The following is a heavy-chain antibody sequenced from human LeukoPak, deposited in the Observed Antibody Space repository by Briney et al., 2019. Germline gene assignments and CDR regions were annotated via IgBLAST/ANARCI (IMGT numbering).Heavy chain of an antibody. CDR3: AREAADFWSGYPMIEGPYYFDY. CDR1: GGTFSSYA. CDR2: IIPIFGTA. Sequence: GSSVKVSCKASGGTFSSYAISWVRQAPGQGLEWMGGIIPIFGTANYAQKFQGRVTITADESTSTAYMELSGLRSEDTAVYYCAREAADFWSGYPMIEGPYYFDYWGQGTLVTVSS. J-gene: IGHJ4*02. V-gene: IGHV1-69*01. D-gene: IGHD3-3*01.